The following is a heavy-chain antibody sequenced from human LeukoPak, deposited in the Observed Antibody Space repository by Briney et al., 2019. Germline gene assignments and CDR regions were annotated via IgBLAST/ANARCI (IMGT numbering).Heavy chain of an antibody. V-gene: IGHV4-34*01. CDR2: INHSGST. D-gene: IGHD1-20*01. CDR1: GGSFSGYY. J-gene: IGHJ4*02. Sequence: SETLSLTCAVYGGSFSGYYWSWILQPPGKGLEWIGEINHSGSTNYNPSLKSRVTISVDTSKNQFSLKLSSVTAADTAVYYCARVGRITGTRYYFDYWGQGTLVTVSP. CDR3: ARVGRITGTRYYFDY.